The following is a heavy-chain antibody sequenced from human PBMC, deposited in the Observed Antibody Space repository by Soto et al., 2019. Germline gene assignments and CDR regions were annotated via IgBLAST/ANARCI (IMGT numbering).Heavy chain of an antibody. V-gene: IGHV4-59*01. CDR3: ARLQLVQKVIDY. Sequence: PSETLSLTCTVSGDSISTYYWSWIRQPPGKGLQWIGYIFYSGGTAYNPSLKSRVTISLDMSKKPISLKLSSVTTADTATYFCARLQLVQKVIDYWGQGTLVTVSS. J-gene: IGHJ4*02. CDR2: IFYSGGT. D-gene: IGHD1-1*01. CDR1: GDSISTYY.